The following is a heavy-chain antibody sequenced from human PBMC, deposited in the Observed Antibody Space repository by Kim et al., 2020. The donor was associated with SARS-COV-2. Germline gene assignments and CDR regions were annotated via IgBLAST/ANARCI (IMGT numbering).Heavy chain of an antibody. CDR1: GGSFTSSSYY. CDR3: ARHGSGSIVLVVYAAYFDY. V-gene: IGHV4-39*01. Sequence: SETLSLTCTVSGGSFTSSSYYWGWIRQPPGKGLEWIGSIYYSGSTYYNPSLKSRVTISVDTSKNQFSLKLSSVTAADTAVYYCARHGSGSIVLVVYAAYFDYWGQGTLVTVSS. CDR2: IYYSGST. J-gene: IGHJ4*02. D-gene: IGHD2-8*02.